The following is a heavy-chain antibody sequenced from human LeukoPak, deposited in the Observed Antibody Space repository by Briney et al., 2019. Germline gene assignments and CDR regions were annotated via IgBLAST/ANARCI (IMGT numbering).Heavy chain of an antibody. V-gene: IGHV3-48*01. CDR3: ARDLVATIGDFDY. J-gene: IGHJ4*02. CDR2: ISSSSSTI. D-gene: IGHD5-12*01. Sequence: GGSLRLSCAASGFTFSSYSMNWVRQAPGKGLEWVSSISSSSSTIYYADSVKGRFTISRDNAKNSLYLQMNSLRAEDTAVYYCARDLVATIGDFDYWGQGTLVTVSS. CDR1: GFTFSSYS.